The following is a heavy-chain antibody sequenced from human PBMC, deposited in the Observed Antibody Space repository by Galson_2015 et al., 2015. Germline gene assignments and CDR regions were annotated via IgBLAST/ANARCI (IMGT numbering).Heavy chain of an antibody. CDR2: INPSGSNT. Sequence: SVKVSCKASGYSFSSYSIHWVRQAPGQGLEWMGLINPSGSNTRNTQKFQGRVTMTRDTSTSTVYMDLSSLRSEDTAVYYCARGDYAGISQGCDYSGKGTLVTVAS. J-gene: IGHJ4*02. CDR3: ARGDYAGISQGCDY. D-gene: IGHD4/OR15-4a*01. CDR1: GYSFSSYS. V-gene: IGHV1-46*01.